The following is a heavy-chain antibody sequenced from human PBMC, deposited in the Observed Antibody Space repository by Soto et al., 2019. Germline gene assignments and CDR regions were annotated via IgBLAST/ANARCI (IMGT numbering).Heavy chain of an antibody. CDR2: IWYDGSNK. CDR1: GFTFSSYG. J-gene: IGHJ5*02. Sequence: GGSLRLSCAASGFTFSSYGMHWVRQAPGKGLEWVAVIWYDGSNKYYADSVKGRFTISRDNSKNTLYLQMNSLRAEDTAVYYCARDCLRAARRPNWFDPWGQGTLVTVSS. D-gene: IGHD6-6*01. CDR3: ARDCLRAARRPNWFDP. V-gene: IGHV3-33*01.